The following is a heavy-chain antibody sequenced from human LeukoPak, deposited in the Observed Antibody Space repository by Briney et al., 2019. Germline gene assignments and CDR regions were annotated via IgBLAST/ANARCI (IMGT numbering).Heavy chain of an antibody. CDR1: GGSMSSYY. Sequence: SESLSLTCTVSGGSMSSYYWSSVRQPPGKGLEWIGYIYYSGSTNYNPSLKSRVTISVDTSKNQFSLKPRSVPATDTGVYYCAREVTSGSYYDYSGQGTLVTVSS. CDR2: IYYSGST. CDR3: AREVTSGSYYDY. D-gene: IGHD1-26*01. V-gene: IGHV4-59*01. J-gene: IGHJ4*02.